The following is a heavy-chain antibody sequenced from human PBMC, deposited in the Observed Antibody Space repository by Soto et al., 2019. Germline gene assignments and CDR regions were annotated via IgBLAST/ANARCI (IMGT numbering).Heavy chain of an antibody. CDR1: GFTVSSNY. J-gene: IGHJ1*01. CDR3: ARQGDFDFWSGYSPEYFPH. D-gene: IGHD3-3*01. Sequence: GSLRLSCAASGFTVSSNYMSWVRQAPGKGLEWVSVIYSGGSTYYADSVKGRFTISRDNSKNTLYLQMNSLRAEDTAVYYCARQGDFDFWSGYSPEYFPHWGQGTLVTVSS. V-gene: IGHV3-66*04. CDR2: IYSGGST.